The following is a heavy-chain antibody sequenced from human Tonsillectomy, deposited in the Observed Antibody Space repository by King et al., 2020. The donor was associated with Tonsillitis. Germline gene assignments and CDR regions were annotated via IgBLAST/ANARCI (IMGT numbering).Heavy chain of an antibody. CDR2: ISGSGGST. D-gene: IGHD6-19*01. Sequence: VQLVESGGGLVQPGGSLRLSCAASGFTFSSYAMSWVRQAPGKGLEWFSAISGSGGSTYDADSVKGRFTISLENSKNTLHLQMNMLRAEDTAVYYCAKDVAVAGGVLYFDYWGQGTLVTVSS. V-gene: IGHV3-23*04. CDR3: AKDVAVAGGVLYFDY. CDR1: GFTFSSYA. J-gene: IGHJ4*02.